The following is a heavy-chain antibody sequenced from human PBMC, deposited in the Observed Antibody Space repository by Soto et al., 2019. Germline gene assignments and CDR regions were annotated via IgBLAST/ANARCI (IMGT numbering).Heavy chain of an antibody. J-gene: IGHJ4*02. CDR1: GFTFSSYA. D-gene: IGHD2-2*01. CDR2: ISSSSSYI. Sequence: GGSLRLSCAASGFTFSSYAMTWVRQAPGKGLECVSGISSSSSYIYYADSVKGRFTISRDNAKNSLYLQMNSLRAEDTAVCYCASPCSSTSCPFDYWGQGTLVTVSS. CDR3: ASPCSSTSCPFDY. V-gene: IGHV3-21*01.